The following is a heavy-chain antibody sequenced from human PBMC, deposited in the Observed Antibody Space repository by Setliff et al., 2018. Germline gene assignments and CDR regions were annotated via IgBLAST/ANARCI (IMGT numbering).Heavy chain of an antibody. J-gene: IGHJ4*01. Sequence: PGGSLRLSCAASGFTVSSNYMSWVRQAPGKGLEWVSVIYSGGSTYYVDSVKGRFTISRDRSRNTVELQMDSLRDEDTAVYYCGRDLNNLGFIDFWGHGTPVTVSS. D-gene: IGHD7-27*01. V-gene: IGHV3-53*05. CDR2: IYSGGST. CDR3: GRDLNNLGFIDF. CDR1: GFTVSSNY.